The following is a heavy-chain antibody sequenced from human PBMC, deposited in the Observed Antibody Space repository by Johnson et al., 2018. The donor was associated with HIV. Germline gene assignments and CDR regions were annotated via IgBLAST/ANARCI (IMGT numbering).Heavy chain of an antibody. V-gene: IGHV3-33*06. J-gene: IGHJ3*02. CDR1: GFNFSNYG. CDR2: IWYDGSNK. CDR3: AKGASGSQRRGAFHI. D-gene: IGHD1-26*01. Sequence: QMLLVESGGGVVQPGRSLRLSCAASGFNFSNYGLYWVRQAPGQGLAWVAVIWYDGSNKYYANSVTGRFIISRDNSKNTFDLQMNSLRAEDTAVYYCAKGASGSQRRGAFHIWGQGTMVTVSS.